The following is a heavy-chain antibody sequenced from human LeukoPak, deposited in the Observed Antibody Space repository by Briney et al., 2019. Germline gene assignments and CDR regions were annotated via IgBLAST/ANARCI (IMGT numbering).Heavy chain of an antibody. CDR2: IKNKAKRYTT. CDR3: ARSRLGALDY. V-gene: IGHV3-72*01. D-gene: IGHD1-26*01. CDR1: GFFFSDPY. J-gene: IGHJ4*02. Sequence: GGSLRLSCAASGFFFSDPYMEWVRQAPGKGLEWVGRIKNKAKRYTTEYAASVKGRFTISRDDSKNSLYLQMDSLKTEDTAVYFCARSRLGALDYWGQGTLVTVSS.